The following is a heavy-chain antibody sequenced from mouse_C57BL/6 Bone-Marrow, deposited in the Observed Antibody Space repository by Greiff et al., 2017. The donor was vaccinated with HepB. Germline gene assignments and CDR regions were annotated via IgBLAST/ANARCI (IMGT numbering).Heavy chain of an antibody. J-gene: IGHJ4*01. CDR1: GFSLTSYG. Sequence: QVQLQQSGPGLVQPSQSLSITCTVSGFSLTSYGVHWVRQSPGKGLEWLGVIWSGGSTDYNAAFISRLSISKDNSKSQVFFKMNSLQADDTAIYYWARKGLRRGYGYYAMDYWGQGTSVTVSS. D-gene: IGHD2-2*01. CDR2: IWSGGST. CDR3: ARKGLRRGYGYYAMDY. V-gene: IGHV2-2*01.